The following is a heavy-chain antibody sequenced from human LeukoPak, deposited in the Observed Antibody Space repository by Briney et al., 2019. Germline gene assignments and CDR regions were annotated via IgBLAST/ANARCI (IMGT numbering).Heavy chain of an antibody. Sequence: SETLSLTCAVYGGSFSGYYWSWIRQPPGKGLEWIGEINHSGSTNYNPSLKSRVTISVDTSKNQFSLKLSSVTAADTAVYYCARGGYYYDSSGYGAHAFDIWGQGTMVTVSS. D-gene: IGHD3-22*01. J-gene: IGHJ3*02. CDR2: INHSGST. V-gene: IGHV4-34*01. CDR3: ARGGYYYDSSGYGAHAFDI. CDR1: GGSFSGYY.